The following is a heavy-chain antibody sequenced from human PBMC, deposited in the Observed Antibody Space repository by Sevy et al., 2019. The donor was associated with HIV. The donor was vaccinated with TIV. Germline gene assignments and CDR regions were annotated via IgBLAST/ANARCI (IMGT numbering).Heavy chain of an antibody. V-gene: IGHV3-7*04. CDR3: ARGISRYYFDY. CDR2: IKQDGSEK. J-gene: IGHJ4*02. Sequence: GGSLRLSCAASGFTFSSYWMSWVRQAPGKGLEWVANIKQDGSEKYYVDSVKGRFTISRDNAKNSLYLQMNSLGAEDTALYYCARGISRYYFDYWGQGTLVTVSS. CDR1: GFTFSSYW.